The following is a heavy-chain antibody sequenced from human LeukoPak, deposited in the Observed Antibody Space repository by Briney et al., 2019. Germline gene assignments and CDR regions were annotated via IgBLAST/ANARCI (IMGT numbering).Heavy chain of an antibody. Sequence: SQTLSLTCAVSGGSISSGGYSWSWIRQPPGKGLEWIGYIYHSGSTYYNPSLKSRVTISVDRSKNQFSLKLSSVTAADTAVYYCARTSIVVVVAATPNVYWFAPWGQGTLVTVSS. D-gene: IGHD2-15*01. CDR2: IYHSGST. CDR3: ARTSIVVVVAATPNVYWFAP. V-gene: IGHV4-30-2*01. J-gene: IGHJ5*02. CDR1: GGSISSGGYS.